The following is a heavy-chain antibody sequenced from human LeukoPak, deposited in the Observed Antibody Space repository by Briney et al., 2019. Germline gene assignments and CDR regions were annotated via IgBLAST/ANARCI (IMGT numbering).Heavy chain of an antibody. J-gene: IGHJ4*02. D-gene: IGHD4-17*01. CDR1: GFTFSVSA. Sequence: GSLRLSCAASGFTFSVSAIHWVRQASGKGLEWVGRIRSKTNNYATAYAASVKGRFTISRDDSKNTAYLQIDSLKTEDTAVYYCTTQYITVPGGYWGQGTLVTVSS. CDR2: IRSKTNNYAT. V-gene: IGHV3-73*01. CDR3: TTQYITVPGGY.